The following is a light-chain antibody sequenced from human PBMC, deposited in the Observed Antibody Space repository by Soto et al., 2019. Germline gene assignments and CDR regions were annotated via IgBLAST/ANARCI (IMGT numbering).Light chain of an antibody. V-gene: IGKV3-15*01. Sequence: TLMTQSPATLSVSPGERASLSCRASQSVSINLAWYQQKPGQAPRLLIYGASTRATGIPARFSGSGSGTEFTLTINSLQSEYFAVYYCQEYDNWPPEGTFGKGTKVEV. CDR1: QSVSIN. J-gene: IGKJ1*01. CDR2: GAS. CDR3: QEYDNWPPEGT.